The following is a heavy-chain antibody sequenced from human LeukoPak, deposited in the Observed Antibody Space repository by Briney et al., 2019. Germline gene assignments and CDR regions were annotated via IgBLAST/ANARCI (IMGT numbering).Heavy chain of an antibody. CDR2: IYYSGST. D-gene: IGHD3-22*01. Sequence: SETLSLTCTVSGGSVSSSVYYWAWIRQPPGKGLEWIGSIYYSGSTYYNPSLKSRITISVDTSKNQFSLRLSSVTAADTAVYYCATTHYYFESGGSWRFDPWGQGTLVTVSS. J-gene: IGHJ5*02. V-gene: IGHV4-39*01. CDR3: ATTHYYFESGGSWRFDP. CDR1: GGSVSSSVYY.